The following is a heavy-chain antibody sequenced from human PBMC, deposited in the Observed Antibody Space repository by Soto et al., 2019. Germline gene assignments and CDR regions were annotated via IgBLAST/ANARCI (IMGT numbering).Heavy chain of an antibody. CDR2: IYYSGST. CDR3: ARVTDSSSTRYGMDV. D-gene: IGHD6-13*01. V-gene: IGHV4-59*01. Sequence: XETLSLTCTVSGCSISSYYWSWIRQPPGKGLEWIGYIYYSGSTNYNPSLKSRVTISVDTSKNQFSLKLSSVTAADTAVYYCARVTDSSSTRYGMDVWGQGNTVTVSS. CDR1: GCSISSYY. J-gene: IGHJ6*02.